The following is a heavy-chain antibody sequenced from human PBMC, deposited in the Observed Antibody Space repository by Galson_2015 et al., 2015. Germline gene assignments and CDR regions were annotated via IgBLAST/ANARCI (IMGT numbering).Heavy chain of an antibody. CDR1: GFTFSNAW. J-gene: IGHJ4*02. CDR2: IKSKTDGGTT. Sequence: SLRLSCAASGFTFSNAWMSWVRQAPGKGLEWVGRIKSKTDGGTTDYAAPVKGRFTISRDDSKNTLYLQMNSLKTEDTAVYYCTTDRATIFGVVTTQAFDYGGQGTLVTVSS. D-gene: IGHD3-3*01. V-gene: IGHV3-15*01. CDR3: TTDRATIFGVVTTQAFDY.